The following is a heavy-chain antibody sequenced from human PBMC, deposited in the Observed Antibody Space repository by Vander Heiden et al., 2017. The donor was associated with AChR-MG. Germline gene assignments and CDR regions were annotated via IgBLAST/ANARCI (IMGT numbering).Heavy chain of an antibody. CDR1: GFTASSNS. J-gene: IGHJ3*02. CDR2: IYSGGRT. CDR3: ARGGNRGDAFDI. D-gene: IGHD1-1*01. Sequence: EVQPVETGGGLTQPGGSLRLSCAASGFTASSNSISWVRQAPGKGLEWVLLIYSGGRTDYAYAVKGRFTISRDNLKKTLYLKMNSVRAEDTAVYYCARGGNRGDAFDIWGQGTMVTVSS. V-gene: IGHV3-53*02.